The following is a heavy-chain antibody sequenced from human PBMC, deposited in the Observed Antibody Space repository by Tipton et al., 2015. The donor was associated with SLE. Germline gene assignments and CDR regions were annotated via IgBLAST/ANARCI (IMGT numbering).Heavy chain of an antibody. D-gene: IGHD1-7*01. CDR3: ASVNYGGY. CDR2: INHSGST. J-gene: IGHJ4*02. Sequence: TLSLTCAVYGGSFSGYYWSWIRQPPGKGLEWIGEINHSGSTNYNPSLKSRVTISVDTSKNQFSLKLSSVTAADTAVYYCASVNYGGYWGQGTLVTASS. CDR1: GGSFSGYY. V-gene: IGHV4-34*01.